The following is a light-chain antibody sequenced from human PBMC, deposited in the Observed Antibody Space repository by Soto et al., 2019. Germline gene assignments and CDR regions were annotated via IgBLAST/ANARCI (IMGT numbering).Light chain of an antibody. CDR2: ATS. Sequence: DIQMTQSPSSLSASVGDRVTITCRASQNITTYLNWYQQKAGVAPNLLIYATSNLQRGVPSRFSSSGSGTDFTITISSLHREDLATYYCQESYSPPFTFGGGAKVEIK. CDR3: QESYSPPFT. CDR1: QNITTY. J-gene: IGKJ4*01. V-gene: IGKV1-39*01.